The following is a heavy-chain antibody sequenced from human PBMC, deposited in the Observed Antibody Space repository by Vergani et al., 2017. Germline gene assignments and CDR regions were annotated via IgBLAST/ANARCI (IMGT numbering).Heavy chain of an antibody. CDR1: GLTFNINA. Sequence: EVRLLESGGGLVQPGGSLRLSGSASGLTFNINAMGWFRQAPGKGLEWSSTITYNGGGTYYADSVTGRFTISRDNSKNNLFLQLKTLRAEDTGVYYCAKDYNIMGALHYWGQGTLVAVSS. CDR2: ITYNGGGT. D-gene: IGHD5-12*01. J-gene: IGHJ4*02. CDR3: AKDYNIMGALHY. V-gene: IGHV3-23*01.